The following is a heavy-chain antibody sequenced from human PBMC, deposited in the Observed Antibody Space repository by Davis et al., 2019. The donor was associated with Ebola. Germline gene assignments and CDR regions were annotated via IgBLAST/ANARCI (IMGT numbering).Heavy chain of an antibody. CDR1: GYSISSVYY. V-gene: IGHV4-38-2*01. J-gene: IGHJ5*02. CDR2: VYHSGNS. D-gene: IGHD3-22*01. CDR3: SRRFSTGYYDA. Sequence: SETLSLTCAVSGYSISSVYYWGWIRQPPGKGLEWIGSVYHSGNSYYNPSLKSRVTISVDTSKNHFSLKLTSVTTADTAVYYCSRRFSTGYYDAWGQGTLVTVSS.